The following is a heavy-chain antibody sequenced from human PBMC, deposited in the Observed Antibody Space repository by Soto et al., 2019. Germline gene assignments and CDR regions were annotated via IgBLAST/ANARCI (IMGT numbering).Heavy chain of an antibody. CDR2: IYSGGSP. Sequence: GGSLRLSCAASGFTVSSNYMCWVRQAPGKGLEWVSVIYSGGSPYYADSVKGRFTISRDNSKNTLYLQMNSLRAEDTAVYYCAREEDDYGNNYNDIFGKQNTLTISS. J-gene: IGHJ6*03. CDR3: AREEDDYGNNYNDI. V-gene: IGHV3-66*01. D-gene: IGHD4-4*01. CDR1: GFTVSSNY.